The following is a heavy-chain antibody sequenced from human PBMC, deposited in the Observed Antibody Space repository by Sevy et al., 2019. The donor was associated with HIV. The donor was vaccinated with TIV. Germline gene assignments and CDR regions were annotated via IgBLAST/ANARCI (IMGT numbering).Heavy chain of an antibody. CDR3: ARESTNGWYNDY. CDR1: GGSISSFC. J-gene: IGHJ4*02. V-gene: IGHV4-4*07. CDR2: IYSSGST. D-gene: IGHD6-19*01. Sequence: SETLSLTCTVSGGSISSFCWSWIRQPAGKGLEWIGRIYSSGSTNYNPSLKSRVTMSVDTSENQFSLKLSSVTAADTAVYYCARESTNGWYNDYWGQGTLVTVSS.